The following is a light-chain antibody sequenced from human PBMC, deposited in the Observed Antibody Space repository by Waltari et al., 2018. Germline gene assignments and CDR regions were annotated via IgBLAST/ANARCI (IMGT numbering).Light chain of an antibody. Sequence: QSALTQPASVSGSPGQSITISCTGTSSDIGGYNHVSWYQQHPGKAPKLMIYDVSKRPSGVSNRFSGSKSGNTASLTISGLQAEDEVDYYCSSYTSSSTVVFGGGTKLTVL. J-gene: IGLJ2*01. V-gene: IGLV2-14*03. CDR2: DVS. CDR3: SSYTSSSTVV. CDR1: SSDIGGYNH.